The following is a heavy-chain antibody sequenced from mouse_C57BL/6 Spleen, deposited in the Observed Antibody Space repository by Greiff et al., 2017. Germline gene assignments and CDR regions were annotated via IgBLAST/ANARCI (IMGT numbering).Heavy chain of an antibody. D-gene: IGHD1-1*01. CDR3: ARDGRYSAY. Sequence: QVQLQQPGAELVKPGASVKLSCKASGYTFTSYWMQWVKQRPGQGLEWIGEIDPSDSYTNYNQKFKGRATLTVDTSSSTAYMQLSSLTSEDSAVYYCARDGRYSAYWGQGTLVTVSA. CDR1: GYTFTSYW. V-gene: IGHV1-50*01. J-gene: IGHJ3*01. CDR2: IDPSDSYT.